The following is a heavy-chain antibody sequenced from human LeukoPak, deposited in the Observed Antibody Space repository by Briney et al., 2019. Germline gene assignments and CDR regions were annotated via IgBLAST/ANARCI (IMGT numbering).Heavy chain of an antibody. CDR3: AKAQTYYYDSSGPWAFDI. J-gene: IGHJ3*02. Sequence: GGSLRLSCAASGFTFSSYSMNWVRQAPGKGLEWVSSISSSSSYIYYADSVKGRFTISRDNSKNTLYLQMNSLRAEDTAVYYCAKAQTYYYDSSGPWAFDIWGQGTMVTVSS. D-gene: IGHD3-22*01. CDR1: GFTFSSYS. CDR2: ISSSSSYI. V-gene: IGHV3-21*04.